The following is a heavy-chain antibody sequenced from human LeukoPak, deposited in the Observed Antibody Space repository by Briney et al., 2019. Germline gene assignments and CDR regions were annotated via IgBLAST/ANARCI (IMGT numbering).Heavy chain of an antibody. CDR1: GFTFDDYA. CDR2: ISWNSGSI. J-gene: IGHJ4*02. V-gene: IGHV3-9*01. CDR3: AKDIATYYDILTGYYGFDY. Sequence: PGRSLRLSCVASGFTFDDYAMHWVRQAPGKGLEWVSGISWNSGSIGYADSVKGRFTISRDNAKNSLYLQMNSLRAEHTALYYCAKDIATYYDILTGYYGFDYWGQGTLVTVSS. D-gene: IGHD3-9*01.